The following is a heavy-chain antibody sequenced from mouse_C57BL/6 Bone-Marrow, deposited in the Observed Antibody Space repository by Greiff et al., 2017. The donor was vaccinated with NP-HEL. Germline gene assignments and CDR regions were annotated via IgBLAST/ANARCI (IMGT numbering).Heavy chain of an antibody. D-gene: IGHD1-1*01. CDR2: IRNKANGYTT. J-gene: IGHJ1*03. V-gene: IGHV7-3*01. CDR1: GFTFTDYY. CDR3: ARYYYGSSPGYFDV. Sequence: VQLKESGGGLVQPGGSLSLSCAASGFTFTDYYMSWVRQPPGKALEWLGFIRNKANGYTTEYSASVKGRFTISRDNSQSILYLQMNALRAEDSATYYCARYYYGSSPGYFDVWGTGTTVTVSS.